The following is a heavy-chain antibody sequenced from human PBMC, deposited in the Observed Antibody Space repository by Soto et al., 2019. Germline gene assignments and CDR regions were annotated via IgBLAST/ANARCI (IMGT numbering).Heavy chain of an antibody. D-gene: IGHD3-10*01. CDR2: IYPGDSDT. Sequence: GESLKISCKGSGYSFTSYWIGWVRQMPGKGLEWMGIIYPGDSDTRYSPSFQGQFTISAEKSISTAYLQWSSLKASDTDMYYCAGGITMVRGVTPVRRGNDAFDIWGQGTMVTVSS. J-gene: IGHJ3*02. CDR3: AGGITMVRGVTPVRRGNDAFDI. CDR1: GYSFTSYW. V-gene: IGHV5-51*01.